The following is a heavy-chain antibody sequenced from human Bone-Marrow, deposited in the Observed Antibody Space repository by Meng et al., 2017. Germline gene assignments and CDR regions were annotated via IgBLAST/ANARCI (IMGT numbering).Heavy chain of an antibody. CDR1: GYSFTSYW. CDR2: IYPGDSDT. V-gene: IGHV5-51*01. Sequence: GSLKISCKGSGYSFTSYWIGWVRQMPGKGLEWMGIIYPGDSDTRYSPSFQGQVTISDDKSISTAYLQWGSLKASDTAMYYCARHGGYCSSTSCYGYYFDYWGQGTLVTVSS. J-gene: IGHJ4*02. CDR3: ARHGGYCSSTSCYGYYFDY. D-gene: IGHD2-2*01.